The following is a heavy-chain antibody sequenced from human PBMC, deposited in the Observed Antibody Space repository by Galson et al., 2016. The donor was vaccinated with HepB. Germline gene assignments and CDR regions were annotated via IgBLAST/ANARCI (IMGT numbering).Heavy chain of an antibody. Sequence: SLRLSCAASGFTFSSYSINWVRQSPGKGLEWVSYISSSSKTKYYAESVKGRFTISRDNAKNSLYLQMNSLRDEDTAVYYCARDRTVTTFKGVSDFWGQGTLVTVSS. D-gene: IGHD4-17*01. CDR3: ARDRTVTTFKGVSDF. CDR1: GFTFSSYS. V-gene: IGHV3-48*02. CDR2: ISSSSKTK. J-gene: IGHJ4*02.